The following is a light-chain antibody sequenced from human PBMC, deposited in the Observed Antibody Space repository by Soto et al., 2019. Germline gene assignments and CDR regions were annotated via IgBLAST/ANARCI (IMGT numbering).Light chain of an antibody. CDR2: DAS. CDR3: HQYNDWPPWT. CDR1: QSVSSN. Sequence: EIVMTQSPATLPVSPGERATLSCRASQSVSSNLAWYQQKPGKAPRLLIYDASTRASGIPARFSGSGSGTEFTLTISSLQSEDFAVYYCHQYNDWPPWTFGQGTKVEIK. V-gene: IGKV3-15*01. J-gene: IGKJ1*01.